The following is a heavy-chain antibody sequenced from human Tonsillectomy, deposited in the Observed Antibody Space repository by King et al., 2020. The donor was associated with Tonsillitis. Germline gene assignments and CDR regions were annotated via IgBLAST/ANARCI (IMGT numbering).Heavy chain of an antibody. CDR2: TRNKVNNYTT. V-gene: IGHV3-72*01. D-gene: IGHD3-16*02. J-gene: IGHJ6*02. Sequence: VQLVESGGGLVQPGGSLRLSCAASGFTFSDHYMAWVRQAPGKGLECVGRTRNKVNNYTTEYAASVKGRFTISRDDSKNSLYLQMNSLKTEDTAVYYCARAGYDYVWGSYPYYYYGMDVWVQGTTVTVSS. CDR3: ARAGYDYVWGSYPYYYYGMDV. CDR1: GFTFSDHY.